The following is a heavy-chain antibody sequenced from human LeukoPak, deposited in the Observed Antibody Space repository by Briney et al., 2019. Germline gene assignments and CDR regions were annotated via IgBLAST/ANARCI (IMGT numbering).Heavy chain of an antibody. Sequence: GASVKVSCKASGYTFSSYYMHWVRQAPGQGLEWMGIINPSGGSTSYAQKFQGRVTMTRDMSTSTVYMELSSLRSEDTAVYYCARAPRLSPFDPWGQGTLVTVSS. CDR1: GYTFSSYY. J-gene: IGHJ5*02. CDR2: INPSGGST. V-gene: IGHV1-46*01. D-gene: IGHD2/OR15-2a*01. CDR3: ARAPRLSPFDP.